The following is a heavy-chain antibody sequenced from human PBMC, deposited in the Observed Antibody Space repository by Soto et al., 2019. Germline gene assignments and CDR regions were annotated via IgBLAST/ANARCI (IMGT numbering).Heavy chain of an antibody. Sequence: EVQLVESGGGLIQPGGSLRLSCAASGFTVSSNYMSWVRQAPGKGLEWVSVIYSGGSTYYADSVKGRFTISRDNSKNTLYLQMNRLRAEDMAVYYCARESYCSGGSCYGDAFDIWGQGTMVTVSS. CDR2: IYSGGST. V-gene: IGHV3-53*01. D-gene: IGHD2-15*01. CDR1: GFTVSSNY. CDR3: ARESYCSGGSCYGDAFDI. J-gene: IGHJ3*02.